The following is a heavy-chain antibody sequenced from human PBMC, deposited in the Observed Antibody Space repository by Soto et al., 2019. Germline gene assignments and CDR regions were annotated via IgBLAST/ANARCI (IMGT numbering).Heavy chain of an antibody. CDR3: ARDQPGPTSY. V-gene: IGHV3-7*01. Sequence: GFLRGSCGDAGFSFSSYWMSWVRQAPGKGLEWVAIIKEDGSEKYYVDSVKGRFTISRDNAKNSLYLQMNSLRAEDTAVYYCARDQPGPTSYWGQGTLVTVSS. J-gene: IGHJ4*02. CDR2: IKEDGSEK. CDR1: GFSFSSYW.